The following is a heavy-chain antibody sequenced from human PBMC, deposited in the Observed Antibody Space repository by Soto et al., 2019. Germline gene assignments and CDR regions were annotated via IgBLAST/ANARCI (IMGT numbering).Heavy chain of an antibody. CDR2: IYYSGNT. D-gene: IGHD3-22*01. CDR1: GGSISSGGYY. CDR3: ARDNGNDNSYAFDI. J-gene: IGHJ3*02. Sequence: SETLSLTCTVSGGSISSGGYYWSWIRQHPGKGLEWIGYIYYSGNTYYNPSLKSRVTISVDTSRNQFSLKLSSVTAADTAVYYCARDNGNDNSYAFDIWGQGTMVTVSS. V-gene: IGHV4-31*03.